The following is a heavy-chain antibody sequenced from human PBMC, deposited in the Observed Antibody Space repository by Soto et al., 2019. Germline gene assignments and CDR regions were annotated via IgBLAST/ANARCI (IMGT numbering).Heavy chain of an antibody. V-gene: IGHV3-30*18. Sequence: QVQLVESGGGVVQPGRSLRLSCAASGFTFSSYGMHWVREAPGKGLEWVAVISYDGSNKYYADSVKGRFTISRDNSKNTLYLQMNSLRAEDTAVYYCAKELWGGSYYYGIDVWGQGTTVTVSS. CDR3: AKELWGGSYYYGIDV. CDR2: ISYDGSNK. J-gene: IGHJ6*02. D-gene: IGHD1-26*01. CDR1: GFTFSSYG.